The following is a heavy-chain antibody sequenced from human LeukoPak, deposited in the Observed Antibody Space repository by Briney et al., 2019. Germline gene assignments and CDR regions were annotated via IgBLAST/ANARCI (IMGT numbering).Heavy chain of an antibody. V-gene: IGHV3-30*02. Sequence: PGGSLRLSCAASGFTFGSYGMHWVRQAPGKGLEWVAFVRYDGSNKYYADSVKGRFTISRDNVKNSLFLQMNSLRTEDTAFYYCAKLLRDVTIYDFWGHGALVTVSS. CDR1: GFTFGSYG. J-gene: IGHJ4*01. CDR3: AKLLRDVTIYDF. D-gene: IGHD1-14*01. CDR2: VRYDGSNK.